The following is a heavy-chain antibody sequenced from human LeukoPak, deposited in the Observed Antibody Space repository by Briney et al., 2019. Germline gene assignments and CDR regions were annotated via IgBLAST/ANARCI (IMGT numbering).Heavy chain of an antibody. CDR2: IYSTGNT. Sequence: PSETLSLTCTVSGDSIRSYHWGWLRQSPGKGLEWVGYIYSTGNTNYNPSLESRVTISVDTSKNQFSLRLTSVTAADTALYFCARRTGVDLFDYWGQGTLVTVSS. CDR3: ARRTGVDLFDY. CDR1: GDSIRSYH. V-gene: IGHV4-4*09. D-gene: IGHD3/OR15-3a*01. J-gene: IGHJ4*02.